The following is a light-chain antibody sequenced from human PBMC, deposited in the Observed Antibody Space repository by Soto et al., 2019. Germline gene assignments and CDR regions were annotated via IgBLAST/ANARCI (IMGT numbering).Light chain of an antibody. J-gene: IGLJ3*02. CDR3: SSSTSSSPRV. V-gene: IGLV2-14*01. CDR2: EVS. CDR1: SSDVGSYNY. Sequence: QSALTQPASVSGSPGQSITISCTGTSSDVGSYNYVSWYQQHPGKAPKLMIYEVSNRPSGVSNRFSGSKSGNTASLTIPGLPAEDEANYYCSSSTSSSPRVFGGGTKLTVL.